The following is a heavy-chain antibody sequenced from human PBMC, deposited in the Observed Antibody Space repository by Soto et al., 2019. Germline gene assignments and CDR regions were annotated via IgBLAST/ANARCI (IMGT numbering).Heavy chain of an antibody. V-gene: IGHV1-69*13. D-gene: IGHD3-3*01. CDR3: ARAIEWLLFWFDP. J-gene: IGHJ5*02. Sequence: GASVKVSCKASGYTFSSYAISWVRQAPGQGLEWMGGIIPIFGTANYAQKFQGGVTITADESTSTAYMELSSLRSEDTAVYYCARAIEWLLFWFDPWGQGTLVTVSS. CDR2: IIPIFGTA. CDR1: GYTFSSYA.